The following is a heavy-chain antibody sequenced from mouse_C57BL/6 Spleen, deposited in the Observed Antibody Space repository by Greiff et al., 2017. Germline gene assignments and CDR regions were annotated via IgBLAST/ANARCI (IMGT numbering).Heavy chain of an antibody. CDR3: ASHGSSYGYYFDY. CDR2: SDPSDSYT. CDR1: GYTFTSYW. D-gene: IGHD1-1*01. V-gene: IGHV1-69*01. J-gene: IGHJ2*01. Sequence: QVQLQQPGAELVMPGASVKLSCKASGYTFTSYWMHWVKQRPGQGLEWIGESDPSDSYTNYNQKFKGKSKLTVDKSSSTAYMQLSSLTSEDSAVYYCASHGSSYGYYFDYWGQGTTLTVSS.